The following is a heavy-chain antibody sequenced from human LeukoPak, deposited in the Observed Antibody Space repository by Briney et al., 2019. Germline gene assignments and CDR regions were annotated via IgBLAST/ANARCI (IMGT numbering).Heavy chain of an antibody. Sequence: GGSLRLSCAASGFTFSSYAMSWVRQAPGKGLEWVSAISGSGGSTYYADSVKGRFTISRDNSKNTLYLQMNSLRAEDTAVYYCAKGVIPHRVSRGYCTNGVCPDYWGQGTLVTVSS. CDR3: AKGVIPHRVSRGYCTNGVCPDY. CDR1: GFTFSSYA. CDR2: ISGSGGST. D-gene: IGHD2-8*01. V-gene: IGHV3-23*01. J-gene: IGHJ4*02.